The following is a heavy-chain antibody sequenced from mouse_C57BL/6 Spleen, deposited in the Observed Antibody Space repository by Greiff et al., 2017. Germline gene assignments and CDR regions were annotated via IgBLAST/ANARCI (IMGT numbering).Heavy chain of an antibody. CDR2: IDPSDSYT. V-gene: IGHV1-69*01. Sequence: QVQLQQPGAELVMPGASVKLSCKASGYTFTSYWMHWVKQRPGQGLEWIGEIDPSDSYTNYNQKFKGKSTLTVDKSSSTAYMQLSSLTTEDSAVDYGARENYGSSYADYFDDWGQGTTLTVSS. J-gene: IGHJ2*01. D-gene: IGHD1-1*01. CDR1: GYTFTSYW. CDR3: ARENYGSSYADYFDD.